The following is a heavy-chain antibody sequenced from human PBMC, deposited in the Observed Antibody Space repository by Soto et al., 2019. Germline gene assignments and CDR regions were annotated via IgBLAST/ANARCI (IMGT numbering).Heavy chain of an antibody. D-gene: IGHD1-1*01. V-gene: IGHV3-53*01. CDR2: LYDVDGS. CDR1: GLTVSGKKY. J-gene: IGHJ3*01. CDR3: ATWHEREHAYDV. Sequence: DVQLVESGGGLMQPGESLRLSCAASGLTVSGKKYVAWVRQAPGKGLEWVSALYDVDGSFYSDSEKGLFTTSSDSSKTTVYLQMNDLRPADTAVYYCATWHEREHAYDVWGQGTTVTVSS.